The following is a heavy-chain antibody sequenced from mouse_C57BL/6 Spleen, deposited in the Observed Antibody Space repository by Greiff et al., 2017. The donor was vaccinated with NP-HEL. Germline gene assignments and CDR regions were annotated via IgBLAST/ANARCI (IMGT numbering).Heavy chain of an antibody. J-gene: IGHJ2*01. CDR1: GYTFTSYT. Sequence: VQRVESGAELARPGASVKMSCKASGYTFTSYTMHWVKQRPGQGLEWIGYINPSSGYTKYNQKFKDKATLTADKSSSTAYMQLSSLTSEDSAVDYCARSYYVYYFDYWGQGTTLTVSS. CDR3: ARSYYVYYFDY. D-gene: IGHD1-1*01. CDR2: INPSSGYT. V-gene: IGHV1-4*01.